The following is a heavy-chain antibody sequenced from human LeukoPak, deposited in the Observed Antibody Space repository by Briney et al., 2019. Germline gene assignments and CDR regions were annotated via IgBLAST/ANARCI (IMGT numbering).Heavy chain of an antibody. CDR2: ISSSSSYI. J-gene: IGHJ6*02. Sequence: GGSLRLSCAASGFTFSSYSMNWVRQAPGKGLEWVSSISSSSSYIYYADSVKGRFTISRDNAKNSLYLQMNSLRAEDTAVYYCAKMGYCSGGSCYVYGMDVWSRGTTVTVSS. D-gene: IGHD2-15*01. CDR3: AKMGYCSGGSCYVYGMDV. CDR1: GFTFSSYS. V-gene: IGHV3-21*04.